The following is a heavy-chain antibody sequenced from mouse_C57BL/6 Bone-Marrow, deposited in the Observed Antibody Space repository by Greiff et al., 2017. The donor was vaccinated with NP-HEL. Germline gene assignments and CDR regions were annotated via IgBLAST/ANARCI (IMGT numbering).Heavy chain of an antibody. Sequence: QVQLQQSGAELVRPGTSVKVSCKASGYAFTNYLIEWVKQRPGQGLEWIGVINPGSGGTNYNEKFKGKATLTADKSSSTAYMQLSSLTSEDSAVYFCASGDEGFAYWGQGTLVTVSA. V-gene: IGHV1-54*01. J-gene: IGHJ3*01. CDR1: GYAFTNYL. CDR2: INPGSGGT. CDR3: ASGDEGFAY.